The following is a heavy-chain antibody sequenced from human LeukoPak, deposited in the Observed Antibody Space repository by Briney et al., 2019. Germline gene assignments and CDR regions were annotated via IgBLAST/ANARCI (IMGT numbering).Heavy chain of an antibody. CDR1: GGSISSYY. V-gene: IGHV4-59*01. D-gene: IGHD6-6*01. CDR3: ARVDSSSSEAFDI. CDR2: IYYRGST. Sequence: SETLSLTCTVSGGSISSYYWSWIRQPPGKGLEWIGYIYYRGSTNYNPSLKSRVTISVDTSKNHFSLKLSSVTAADTAVYYCARVDSSSSEAFDIWGQGTMVNVSS. J-gene: IGHJ3*02.